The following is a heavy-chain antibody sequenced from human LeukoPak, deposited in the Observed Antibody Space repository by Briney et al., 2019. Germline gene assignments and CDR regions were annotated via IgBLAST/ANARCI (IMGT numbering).Heavy chain of an antibody. CDR2: INHSGST. J-gene: IGHJ5*02. V-gene: IGHV4-34*01. D-gene: IGHD6-13*01. CDR3: ARGGAAALGTARNWFDP. CDR1: GGSFSGYY. Sequence: PSETLPLTCAVYGGSFSGYYWSWIRQPPGKGLEWIGEINHSGSTNYNPSLKSRVTISVDTSKNQFSLKLSSVTAADTAVYYCARGGAAALGTARNWFDPWGQGTLVTVSS.